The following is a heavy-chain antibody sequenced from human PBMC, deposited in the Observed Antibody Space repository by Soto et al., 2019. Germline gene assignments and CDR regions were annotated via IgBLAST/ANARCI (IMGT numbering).Heavy chain of an antibody. J-gene: IGHJ3*02. Sequence: SVTLSLTCSFSGVYIGSHVWSWIRQAPGKGPELVGYIYHTVNTNYNPALKSRVTISMDTSENQLSLQLSSVTAADTAVYYCARLQYTVVTALDIWGQGTTVPVSS. CDR3: ARLQYTVVTALDI. V-gene: IGHV4-59*11. CDR1: GVYIGSHV. CDR2: IYHTVNT. D-gene: IGHD2-15*01.